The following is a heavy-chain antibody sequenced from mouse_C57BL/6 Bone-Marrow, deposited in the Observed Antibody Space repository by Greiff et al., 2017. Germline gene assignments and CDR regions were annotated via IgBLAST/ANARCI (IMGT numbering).Heavy chain of an antibody. Sequence: DAGGGLVQPKGSLKLSCAASGFTFNTYAMHWVRQAPGKGLEWVARIRSKSSNYATYYADSVKDRFTISRDDSQSMLYLQMNNLKTEDTAMYYWVRQRGGYYDWYFDVWGTGTTVTVSS. V-gene: IGHV10-3*01. J-gene: IGHJ1*03. CDR2: IRSKSSNYAT. CDR3: VRQRGGYYDWYFDV. CDR1: GFTFNTYA. D-gene: IGHD2-3*01.